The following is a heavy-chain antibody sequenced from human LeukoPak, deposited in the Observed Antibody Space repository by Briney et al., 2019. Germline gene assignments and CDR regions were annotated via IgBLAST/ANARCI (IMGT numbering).Heavy chain of an antibody. J-gene: IGHJ3*02. D-gene: IGHD1-7*01. V-gene: IGHV1-18*01. CDR3: ARETGTTLFGELIAFDI. CDR2: ISAYNGNT. CDR1: GYTFTSYG. Sequence: WASVKVSCKASGYTFTSYGISWVRQAPGQGLEWMGWISAYNGNTNYAQKLQGRVTMTTDTSTSTAYMELRSLRSDDTAVYYCARETGTTLFGELIAFDIWGQGTMVTVSS.